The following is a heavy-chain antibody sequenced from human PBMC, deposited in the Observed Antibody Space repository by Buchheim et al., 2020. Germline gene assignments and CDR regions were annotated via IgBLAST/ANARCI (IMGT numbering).Heavy chain of an antibody. J-gene: IGHJ4*02. Sequence: QVQLQESGPGQVKPSETLSLTCTVSGGSVTSGSNYWSWIRQPPGKGLEWIGYIYYSGSTNYNPSLKSRVTISVDTSKNQYSLKPSSVTAADTAVYYCARETRQGVTAIVDYWGQGTL. V-gene: IGHV4-61*01. CDR3: ARETRQGVTAIVDY. CDR2: IYYSGST. D-gene: IGHD2-21*02. CDR1: GGSVTSGSNY.